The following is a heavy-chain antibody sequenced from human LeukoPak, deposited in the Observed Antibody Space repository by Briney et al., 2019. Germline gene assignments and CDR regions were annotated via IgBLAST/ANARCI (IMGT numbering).Heavy chain of an antibody. V-gene: IGHV1-2*06. D-gene: IGHD5-18*01. Sequence: ASVKVSCKASGYTFTGYYMHWVRQAPGQGLEWMGRINPNSGGTNYAQKFQGRVTMSRDTSISIAYMELSRLRSDDTAVYYCARGRYSYGPDYWGQGTLVTVSS. CDR2: INPNSGGT. CDR3: ARGRYSYGPDY. CDR1: GYTFTGYY. J-gene: IGHJ4*02.